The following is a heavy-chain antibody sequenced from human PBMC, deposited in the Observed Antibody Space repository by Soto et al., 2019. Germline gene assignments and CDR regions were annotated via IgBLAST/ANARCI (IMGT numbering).Heavy chain of an antibody. J-gene: IGHJ4*02. CDR1: GGPFSSYS. V-gene: IGHV1-69*06. D-gene: IGHD4-17*01. CDR3: AAGTARLLKYYLDY. Sequence: SVEVSCKASGGPFSSYSTSAVRQPPGQGLEWMGWISPIFGTTNYAQKFQGRVTITADKSKSTAYMELSSLRSEDTAVYYCAAGTARLLKYYLDYWGQGTLVTVSS. CDR2: ISPIFGTT.